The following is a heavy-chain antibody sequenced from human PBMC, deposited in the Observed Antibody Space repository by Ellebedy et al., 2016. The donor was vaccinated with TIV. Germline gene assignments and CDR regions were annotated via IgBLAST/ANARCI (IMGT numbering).Heavy chain of an antibody. J-gene: IGHJ4*02. D-gene: IGHD3-22*01. CDR3: ARAYYYDSTAYYYDY. CDR1: GYTFTSYF. CDR2: INPNSGGT. V-gene: IGHV1-2*06. Sequence: ASVKVSCKASGYTFTSYFMHWVRQAPGQGLEWMGRINPNSGGTTYAQKFLGRVTLTRDTSISTAYMELSRLRSDDTAVYYCARAYYYDSTAYYYDYWGPGALVTVSS.